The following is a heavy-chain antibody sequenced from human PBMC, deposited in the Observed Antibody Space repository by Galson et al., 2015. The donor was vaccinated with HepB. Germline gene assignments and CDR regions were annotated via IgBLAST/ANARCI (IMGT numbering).Heavy chain of an antibody. Sequence: SLRLSCAASGFTLSSYWMTWVRQAPGKGLEWVAQINQDGSEKRYVDSVKGRFRVSRDNAKNSLYLQMNSLRAADTAVYYCAIPFDLLDYRGQGTLVTVSS. J-gene: IGHJ4*02. CDR2: INQDGSEK. CDR3: AIPFDLLDY. CDR1: GFTLSSYW. V-gene: IGHV3-7*01. D-gene: IGHD3-9*01.